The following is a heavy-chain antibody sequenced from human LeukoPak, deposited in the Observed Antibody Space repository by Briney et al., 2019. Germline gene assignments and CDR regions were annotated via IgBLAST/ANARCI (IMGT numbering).Heavy chain of an antibody. Sequence: GSLRLSCAASGFTVSSNYMSWVRQAPGKGLEWVSVIYSGGNTYYADSVKGRFTISRDNSKNTLYLQMNSLRAEDAAVYYCARASLWFGEALRGYWGQGTLVTVSS. D-gene: IGHD3-10*01. CDR3: ARASLWFGEALRGY. CDR1: GFTVSSNY. V-gene: IGHV3-66*01. CDR2: IYSGGNT. J-gene: IGHJ4*02.